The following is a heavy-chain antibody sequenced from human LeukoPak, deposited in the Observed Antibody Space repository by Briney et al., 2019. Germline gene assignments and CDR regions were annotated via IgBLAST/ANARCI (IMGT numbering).Heavy chain of an antibody. V-gene: IGHV1-24*01. CDR1: GYTLTELS. J-gene: IGHJ4*02. D-gene: IGHD1-26*01. CDR3: ATPTSYSGSYYPHFDY. Sequence: ASVKVSCKVSGYTLTELSMHWVRQAPGKGFEWMGGFDPEDGETIYAQKFQGRVTMTEDTSTDTAHMELSSLRSEDTAVYYCATPTSYSGSYYPHFDYWGQGTLVTVSS. CDR2: FDPEDGET.